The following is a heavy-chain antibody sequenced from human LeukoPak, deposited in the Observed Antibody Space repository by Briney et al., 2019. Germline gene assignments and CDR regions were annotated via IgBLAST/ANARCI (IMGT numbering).Heavy chain of an antibody. D-gene: IGHD2-15*01. Sequence: PGGSLRVSCAASGFTFSTYAMSWVRQAPGKGLEWVSTVSTSGGSTYYADSVKGRFTISRDNSKNTQYLQMNSLRAEDTAIYYCLGYCSGGRCYSGGHWGQGTLVTVSS. V-gene: IGHV3-23*01. J-gene: IGHJ4*02. CDR2: VSTSGGST. CDR3: LGYCSGGRCYSGGH. CDR1: GFTFSTYA.